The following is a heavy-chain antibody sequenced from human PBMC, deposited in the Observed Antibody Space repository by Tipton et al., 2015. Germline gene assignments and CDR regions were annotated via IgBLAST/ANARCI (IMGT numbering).Heavy chain of an antibody. CDR1: GDSIRNNY. D-gene: IGHD2-15*01. J-gene: IGHJ5*02. Sequence: GLVKPSETLSLACSVSGDSIRNNYWSWIRQPAGKGLEWIGRIYSGGSVDYNSSLKGRVTMSVDTSKNEFSLRLTSMSAADTAIYYCARDIVPNWFDPGARESWSPSPQ. V-gene: IGHV4-4*07. CDR2: IYSGGSV. CDR3: ARDIVPNWFDP.